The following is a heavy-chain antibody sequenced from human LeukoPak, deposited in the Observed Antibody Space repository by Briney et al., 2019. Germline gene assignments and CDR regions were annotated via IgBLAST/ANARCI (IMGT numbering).Heavy chain of an antibody. V-gene: IGHV3-7*04. D-gene: IGHD5-24*01. CDR2: IKRDGGEE. CDR1: GFTFSNYW. J-gene: IGHJ4*02. CDR3: ARPGDGYNWGRFDY. Sequence: GGSLRLSCAASGFTFSNYWMSWVRQAPGKGLEWVANIKRDGGEEYYVESVKGRFTISRDNAKNSLYLQMSSLRAEDTAVYFCARPGDGYNWGRFDYWGQGTLVTVPS.